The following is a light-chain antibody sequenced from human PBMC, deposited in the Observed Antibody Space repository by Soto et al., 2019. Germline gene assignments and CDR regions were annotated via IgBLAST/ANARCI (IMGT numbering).Light chain of an antibody. CDR1: SSDVGGYNY. Sequence: QSVLTQPASVSGSPGQSLTISCTGTSSDVGGYNYVSWYQQHPGKAPKLMIYEVNNRPSGVSNRFSGSKSGNTASLTISGLQAEDEADYYCSSYATSSTLHVFGTGTKVTVL. CDR3: SSYATSSTLHV. V-gene: IGLV2-14*01. J-gene: IGLJ1*01. CDR2: EVN.